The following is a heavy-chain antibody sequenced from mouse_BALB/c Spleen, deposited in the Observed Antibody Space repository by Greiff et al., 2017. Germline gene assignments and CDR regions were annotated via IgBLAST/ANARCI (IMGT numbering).Heavy chain of an antibody. CDR3: ARVYYNGSSYWYFGV. CDR2: ISSGGST. Sequence: EVHLVESGGGLVKPGGSLKLSCAASGFTFSSYAMSWVRQTPEKRLEWVASISSGGSTYYPDSVMGRYSISRDNARNILYLQMSSLRSDDTAMYYCARVYYNGSSYWYFGVRGARTTVTGSS. V-gene: IGHV5-6-5*01. D-gene: IGHD1-1*01. CDR1: GFTFSSYA. J-gene: IGHJ1*01.